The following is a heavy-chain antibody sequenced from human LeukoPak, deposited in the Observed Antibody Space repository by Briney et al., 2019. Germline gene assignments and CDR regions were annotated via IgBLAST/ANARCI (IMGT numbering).Heavy chain of an antibody. CDR3: ARVGDWNDLVY. V-gene: IGHV4-59*01. CDR2: ILYNGRTT. J-gene: IGHJ4*02. CDR1: GGSLSPYY. Sequence: PSETLSLTCTVSGGSLSPYYWSWIRQAPGKGLQWIGYILYNGRTTNYNPSLKSRATILVGTSNNQFSLKLNSVTAADTAVYYCARVGDWNDLVYWGQGILVTVSS. D-gene: IGHD1-1*01.